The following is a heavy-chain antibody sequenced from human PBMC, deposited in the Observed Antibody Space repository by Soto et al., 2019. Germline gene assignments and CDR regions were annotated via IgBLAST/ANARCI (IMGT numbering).Heavy chain of an antibody. D-gene: IGHD6-13*01. J-gene: IGHJ5*02. V-gene: IGHV2-70*04. CDR3: ARSIVAAGNRWFDP. Sequence: SGPTLVNPTQTLTLTCTFSGFSLSTSGMRVSWIRQPPGKALEWLARIDWDDDKLYSTSLKTRLTISKDTSKNQVVLTMTNMDPVDAATYYCARSIVAAGNRWFDPWGQGTLVTVSS. CDR2: IDWDDDK. CDR1: GFSLSTSGMR.